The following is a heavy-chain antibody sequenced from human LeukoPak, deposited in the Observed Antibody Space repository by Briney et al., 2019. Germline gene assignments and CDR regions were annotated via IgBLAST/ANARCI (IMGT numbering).Heavy chain of an antibody. D-gene: IGHD5-18*01. CDR1: GFTVSNNY. J-gene: IGHJ4*02. CDR2: IYSGGST. V-gene: IGHV3-53*01. Sequence: GGSLRLSCAASGFTVSNNYMSWVRQAPGKGLEWVSVIYSGGSTFYADSVKGRFSISRDNSKNTLYLQMNSLRAEDTAVYYCASARGSNDGSLGDWGQGTLVTVSS. CDR3: ASARGSNDGSLGD.